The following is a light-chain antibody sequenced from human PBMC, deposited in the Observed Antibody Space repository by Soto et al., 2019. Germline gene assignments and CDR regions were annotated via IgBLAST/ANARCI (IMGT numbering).Light chain of an antibody. J-gene: IGKJ1*01. CDR1: QTISSW. CDR2: KAS. V-gene: IGKV1-5*03. CDR3: QQYSRYPWT. Sequence: DIQMTQSPFTLSASLGDRVTISCRAGQTISSWLAWYQHKPGKAPKLLIYKASTLQTGVPSRFSGSGSGTEFTLTISSLQPDDFATDFCQQYSRYPWTCGQGTKVEIK.